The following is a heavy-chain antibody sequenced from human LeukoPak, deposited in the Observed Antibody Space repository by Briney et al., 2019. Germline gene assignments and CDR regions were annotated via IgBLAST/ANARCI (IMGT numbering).Heavy chain of an antibody. CDR2: IIPIFGTA. CDR1: GGTFSNYA. D-gene: IGHD6-13*01. J-gene: IGHJ4*02. Sequence: ASVKVSCTASGGTFSNYAINWVRQAPGQGLEWMGGIIPIFGTAYYAQNFQDRVTITADESTSTAYMQLSSLRSEDTAVYYCATEGAGSSWYRAFDYWGQGALVTVSS. V-gene: IGHV1-69*13. CDR3: ATEGAGSSWYRAFDY.